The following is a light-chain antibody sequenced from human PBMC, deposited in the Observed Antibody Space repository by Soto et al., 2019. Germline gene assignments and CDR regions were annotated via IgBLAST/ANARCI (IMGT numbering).Light chain of an antibody. CDR2: GAS. CDR3: QQYNNWPPT. CDR1: QSVTTQ. J-gene: IGKJ1*01. Sequence: IVLTQSPGTLSLSPGERATLSCRASQSVTTQLAWYQQKPGQAPRLIIHGASSRATGVPDRITGSGSGTDFTLSISRLEPEDFAVYYCQQYNNWPPTFGQGTKVDIK. V-gene: IGKV3-20*01.